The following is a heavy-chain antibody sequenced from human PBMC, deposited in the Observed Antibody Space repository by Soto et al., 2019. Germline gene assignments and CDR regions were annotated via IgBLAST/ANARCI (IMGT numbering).Heavy chain of an antibody. D-gene: IGHD4-17*01. CDR2: IYHSGYT. V-gene: IGHV4-30-2*01. CDR1: GGSISSGGYS. CDR3: ARAHYGDYGYGLDV. Sequence: SETLSLTCAVSGGSISSGGYSWGWIRQPPGKGLEWIGYIYHSGYTYYNPSLKSRVTISVDRSKNQFSLKLSSVTAADTAVYYCARAHYGDYGYGLDVWGQGTTVTVSS. J-gene: IGHJ6*02.